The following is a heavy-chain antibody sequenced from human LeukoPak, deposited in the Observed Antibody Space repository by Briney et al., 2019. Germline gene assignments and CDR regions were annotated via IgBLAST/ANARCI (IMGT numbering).Heavy chain of an antibody. Sequence: GGSLRLSCAASGFTFSSYRMTWVRQAPGKGREWVSSISSSSSYIYYADSVKGRFTISRDNAKNSLYLQMNSLRAEDTAVYYCAREPYGSGSLDYWGQGTLVTVSS. CDR2: ISSSSSYI. CDR1: GFTFSSYR. J-gene: IGHJ4*02. CDR3: AREPYGSGSLDY. D-gene: IGHD3-10*01. V-gene: IGHV3-21*01.